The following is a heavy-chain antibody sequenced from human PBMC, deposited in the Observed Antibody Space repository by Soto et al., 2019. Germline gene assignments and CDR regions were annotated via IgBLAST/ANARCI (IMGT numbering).Heavy chain of an antibody. D-gene: IGHD6-19*01. J-gene: IGHJ4*02. CDR2: FDPEDGET. CDR1: GYTLTELS. CDR3: AESIAVAGTPWDE. V-gene: IGHV1-24*01. Sequence: ASVKVSCKVSGYTLTELSMHWVRQAPGRGLEWMGGFDPEDGETIYAQKFQGRVTMTEDTSTDTAYMELSSLRSEDTAVYYCAESIAVAGTPWDEWGQGTLVTVSS.